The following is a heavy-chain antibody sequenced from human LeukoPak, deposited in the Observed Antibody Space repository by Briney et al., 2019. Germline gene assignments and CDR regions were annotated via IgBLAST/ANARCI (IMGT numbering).Heavy chain of an antibody. J-gene: IGHJ4*02. D-gene: IGHD5-18*01. CDR2: IRYDGSNK. V-gene: IGHV3-30*02. CDR3: ARDTLEVWYTYGQGPVYYFDY. CDR1: GFTFSSYG. Sequence: PGGSLRLSCAASGFTFSSYGMHWVRQAPGKGLEWVAFIRYDGSNKYYADSVKGRFTISRDNSKNTLYLQMNSLRADDSAVYYCARDTLEVWYTYGQGPVYYFDYWGQGTLITVSS.